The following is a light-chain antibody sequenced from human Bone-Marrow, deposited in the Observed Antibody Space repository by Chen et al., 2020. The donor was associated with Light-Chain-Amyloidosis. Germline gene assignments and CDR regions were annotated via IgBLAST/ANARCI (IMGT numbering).Light chain of an antibody. Sequence: QSALTQPPSASGSPGQSVTIPCTGTNSDVGRYDYVSWYQKHPGKAPKFLIYEVINRSSGVPDRFSGSKSGNTASLTVSGLQAEDEADYYCCSYAGDSWVFGGGTKLTVL. CDR1: NSDVGRYDY. V-gene: IGLV2-8*01. CDR3: CSYAGDSWV. J-gene: IGLJ3*02. CDR2: EVI.